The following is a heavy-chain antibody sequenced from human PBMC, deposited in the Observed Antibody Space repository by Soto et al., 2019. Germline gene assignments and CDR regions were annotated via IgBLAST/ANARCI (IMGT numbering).Heavy chain of an antibody. CDR2: IGSSSGYT. J-gene: IGHJ4*02. CDR3: ARRRPNGYYNY. CDR1: GFPFSDYD. V-gene: IGHV3-11*05. D-gene: IGHD3-22*01. Sequence: QVQLVESGGDLVKPGGSLRLSCAASGFPFSDYDMSWIRRAPGKGLEWVSSIGSSSGYTNYADSVKGRFTISRDNAKNSLYLQMNSLRAEDTAVYYCARRRPNGYYNYWGQGTLVTVSA.